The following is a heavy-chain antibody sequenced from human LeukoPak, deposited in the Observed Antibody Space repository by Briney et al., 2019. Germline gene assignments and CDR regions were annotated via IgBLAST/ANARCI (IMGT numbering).Heavy chain of an antibody. CDR1: GFTFSSYS. V-gene: IGHV3-48*01. J-gene: IGHJ4*02. D-gene: IGHD3-16*02. Sequence: GGSLRLSCAASGFTFSSYSMNWVRQAPGKGLEWVSYISSSSSTIYYADSVKGRFTISRDNAKNSLYLQMNSLRAEDTAVYYCARDLSGDYVWGSYRYYYFDYWGQGTLVTVSS. CDR3: ARDLSGDYVWGSYRYYYFDY. CDR2: ISSSSSTI.